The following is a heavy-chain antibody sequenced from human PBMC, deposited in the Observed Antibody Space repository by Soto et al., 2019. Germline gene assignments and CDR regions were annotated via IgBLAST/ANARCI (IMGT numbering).Heavy chain of an antibody. Sequence: PSETLSLTCTVSGGSISSAGYYWNWIRQHPGKGLEWIGYIYYSGSTYYNPSLKSRVTISVDTSKDQFSLKLTSVTAADTAVYYCARDSRGLVGPLRIFDYWGQGTLVTVSS. D-gene: IGHD1-26*01. J-gene: IGHJ4*02. CDR3: ARDSRGLVGPLRIFDY. CDR1: GGSISSAGYY. CDR2: IYYSGST. V-gene: IGHV4-31*03.